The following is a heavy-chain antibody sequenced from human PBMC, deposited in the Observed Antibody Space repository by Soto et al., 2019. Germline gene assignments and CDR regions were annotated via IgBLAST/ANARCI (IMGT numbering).Heavy chain of an antibody. CDR2: ISYDGSNK. D-gene: IGHD2-15*01. CDR3: AKPRDCSGGSCYSNWFDP. CDR1: GFTFSSYG. J-gene: IGHJ5*02. V-gene: IGHV3-30*18. Sequence: TGGSLRLSCAASGFTFSSYGMHWVRQAPGKGLEWVAVISYDGSNKYYADSVKGRFTISRDNSKNTLYLQMNSLRAEDTAVYYCAKPRDCSGGSCYSNWFDPWGQGTLVTVSS.